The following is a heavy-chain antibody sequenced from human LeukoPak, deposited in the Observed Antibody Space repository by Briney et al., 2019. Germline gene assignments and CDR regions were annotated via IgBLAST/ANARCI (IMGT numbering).Heavy chain of an antibody. V-gene: IGHV3-23*01. CDR3: ARDLGYYGSGSYD. Sequence: GGSLRLSCAASGFTFSSYAMSWVRQAPGKGLEWVSAISGSGGSTYYADSVKGRFTISRDNAKNTLYLQMNSLRAEDTAVYYCARDLGYYGSGSYDWGQGTLVTVSS. D-gene: IGHD3-10*01. CDR1: GFTFSSYA. CDR2: ISGSGGST. J-gene: IGHJ4*02.